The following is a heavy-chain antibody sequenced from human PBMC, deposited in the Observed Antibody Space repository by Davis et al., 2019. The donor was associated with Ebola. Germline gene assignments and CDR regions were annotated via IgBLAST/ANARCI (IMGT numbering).Heavy chain of an antibody. CDR3: ARDSGRDYYYYYGMDV. Sequence: AASVKVSCKASGGTFSSYAISWVRQAPGQGLEWMGRIIPILGIANYAQKFQGRVTITADKSTSTAYMELSSLTSEDTAVYYCARDSGRDYYYYYGMDVWGQGTTVTVSS. CDR1: GGTFSSYA. J-gene: IGHJ6*02. D-gene: IGHD1-26*01. CDR2: IIPILGIA. V-gene: IGHV1-69*04.